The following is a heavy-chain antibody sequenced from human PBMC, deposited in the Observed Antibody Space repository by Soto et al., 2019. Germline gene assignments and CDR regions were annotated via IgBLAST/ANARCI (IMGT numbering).Heavy chain of an antibody. Sequence: GGSLRLSCAASGFTFSSFTMHWVRQAPGKGLEWVASISRSSIYRYYSDSLKGRVTISRDNAKNSLYLQMDSLRVEDTAIYYCAREELGYWGQGTLVTVSS. CDR2: ISRSSIYR. CDR1: GFTFSSFT. D-gene: IGHD1-1*01. CDR3: AREELGY. J-gene: IGHJ4*02. V-gene: IGHV3-21*01.